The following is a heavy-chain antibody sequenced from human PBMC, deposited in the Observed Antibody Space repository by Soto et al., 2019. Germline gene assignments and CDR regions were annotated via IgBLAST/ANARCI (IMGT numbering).Heavy chain of an antibody. D-gene: IGHD4-17*01. V-gene: IGHV4-59*01. Sequence: SETLSLTCTVSGGSISSYYWSWIRQPPGKGLEWIGYIYYSGSTNYNPSLKSRVTISVDTSKNQSSLKLSSVTAADTDVYYCARTSPYYGDYYFDHWGQGTLVTVYS. CDR1: GGSISSYY. J-gene: IGHJ4*02. CDR2: IYYSGST. CDR3: ARTSPYYGDYYFDH.